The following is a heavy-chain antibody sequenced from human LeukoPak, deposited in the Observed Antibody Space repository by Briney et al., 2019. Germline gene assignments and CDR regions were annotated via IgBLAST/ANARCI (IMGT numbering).Heavy chain of an antibody. CDR1: GGSFSGYY. D-gene: IGHD3-22*01. V-gene: IGHV4-34*01. CDR3: ARGLRSRAKVVIRYYFDY. CDR2: INHSGRT. Sequence: PSETLSLTCAVYGGSFSGYYWSWIRQPPGKGLEWIGEINHSGRTNYNPSLKRRVTISVDTSKNQFSLKLSSVTDADTAVYYCARGLRSRAKVVIRYYFDYWGQGTLVTVSS. J-gene: IGHJ4*02.